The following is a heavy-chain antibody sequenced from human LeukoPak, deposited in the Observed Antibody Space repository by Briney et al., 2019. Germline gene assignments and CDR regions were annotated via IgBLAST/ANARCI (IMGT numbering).Heavy chain of an antibody. J-gene: IGHJ4*02. Sequence: PSETLSLTCAVSGYSISSGYYWGWIRQPPGKGLEWIGSIYHSGSTYYNPSLKSRVTISVDTSKNQFSLKLSSVTAADTAVYYCARDGSSWYVYFDYWGQGTLVTVSS. D-gene: IGHD6-13*01. CDR3: ARDGSSWYVYFDY. V-gene: IGHV4-38-2*02. CDR1: GYSISSGYY. CDR2: IYHSGST.